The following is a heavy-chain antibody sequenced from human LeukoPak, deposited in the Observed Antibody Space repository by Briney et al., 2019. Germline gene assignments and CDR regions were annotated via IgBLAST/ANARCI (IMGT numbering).Heavy chain of an antibody. CDR3: AKQDPRGMITFGGVIVPGG. J-gene: IGHJ4*02. CDR1: GGAISSYH. Sequence: SETLSLTCTVSGGAISSYHWSWIRQPAGKGLEWIGRIYTSGSTYYNPSLKSRVTISVDTSKNQFSLKLSSVTAADTAVYYCAKQDPRGMITFGGVIVPGGWGQGTLVTVSS. V-gene: IGHV4-4*07. D-gene: IGHD3-16*02. CDR2: IYTSGST.